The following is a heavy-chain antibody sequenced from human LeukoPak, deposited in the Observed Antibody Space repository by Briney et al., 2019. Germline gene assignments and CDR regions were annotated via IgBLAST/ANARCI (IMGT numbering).Heavy chain of an antibody. Sequence: SETLSLTCSVSGGSVSSGGWYWSWIRQPAGKGLEWIGRVYSDESTIYNPSLKSRVTISVDTSRNQFSLNLNSATAADTAVYYCATWSSSSGEVYWGQGTLVTVSS. J-gene: IGHJ4*02. CDR3: ATWSSSSGEVY. CDR1: GGSVSSGGWY. V-gene: IGHV4-61*02. D-gene: IGHD6-6*01. CDR2: VYSDEST.